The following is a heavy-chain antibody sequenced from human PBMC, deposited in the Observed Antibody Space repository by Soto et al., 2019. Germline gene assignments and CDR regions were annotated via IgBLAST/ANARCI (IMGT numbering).Heavy chain of an antibody. CDR1: GFTFSSYA. D-gene: IGHD5-12*01. J-gene: IGHJ6*02. CDR2: ISGSGGST. V-gene: IGHV3-23*01. CDR3: AKSVPPSGYTLIRRYGMDV. Sequence: PGGSLRLSCAASGFTFSSYAMSWVRQAPGKGLEWVSAISGSGGSTYYADSVKGRFTISRDNSKNTLYLQMNSLRAEDTAVYYCAKSVPPSGYTLIRRYGMDVWGQGTTVTVSS.